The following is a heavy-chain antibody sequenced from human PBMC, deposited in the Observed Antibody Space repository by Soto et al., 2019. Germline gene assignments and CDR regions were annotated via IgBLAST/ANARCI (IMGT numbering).Heavy chain of an antibody. J-gene: IGHJ4*02. CDR3: ARSIPGTASFDS. Sequence: EVHLVESGGGLVQPGGSLRLSCAGSGFSFSDYYIDWVRQAPGKGLEWVGRSRDKGNSYSTDYAAAVKGRFTVSRDTSKNSLYLQMNSLKADDTAMYYFARSIPGTASFDSWGQGNLVNVSS. CDR1: GFSFSDYY. D-gene: IGHD1-7*01. V-gene: IGHV3-72*01. CDR2: SRDKGNSYST.